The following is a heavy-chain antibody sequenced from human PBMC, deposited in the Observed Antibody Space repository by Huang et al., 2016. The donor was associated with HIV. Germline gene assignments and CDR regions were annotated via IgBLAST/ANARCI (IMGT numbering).Heavy chain of an antibody. V-gene: IGHV7-4-1*02. CDR3: ASSPREFFGVFDY. CDR1: GYTFTRHA. J-gene: IGHJ4*02. Sequence: QVQLVQSGSELKKPGASVKVSCKSSGYTFTRHARTWVRQAPGQGLEWMASINTSTGNPTSAQGFTGRFAFSLDTSVSTAYLQISSLKAEDTAVYYCASSPREFFGVFDYWGQGTLVTVSS. D-gene: IGHD3-3*01. CDR2: INTSTGNP.